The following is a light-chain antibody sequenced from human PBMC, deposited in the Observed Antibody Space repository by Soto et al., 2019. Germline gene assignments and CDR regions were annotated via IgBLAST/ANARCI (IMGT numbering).Light chain of an antibody. CDR3: QQRSNWPT. Sequence: EIVLTQSPATLSLSPGERATLSCRASQSVTSYLAWYQHTPGQAPRLLIYDASNRATGIPARFSGSGSGTDFTLTISSLEPEDFAVYYCQQRSNWPTFGQGTRLEIK. J-gene: IGKJ5*01. CDR2: DAS. V-gene: IGKV3-11*01. CDR1: QSVTSY.